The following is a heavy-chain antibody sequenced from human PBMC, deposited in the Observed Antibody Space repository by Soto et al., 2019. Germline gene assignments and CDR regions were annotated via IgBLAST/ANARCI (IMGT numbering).Heavy chain of an antibody. V-gene: IGHV3-23*01. CDR2: ISGSGGDT. CDR1: GFIFSNYA. J-gene: IGHJ4*02. Sequence: EVQLLDSGGGLVQPGGSVRLSCAASGFIFSNYAMSWVRQAPGKGLEWVSAISGSGGDTFYVGSVKGRFTISRDNSKNTLSLQMNSLRAEDTATYYCAKDAGRGGGSAFDCWGQGTLVTVSS. D-gene: IGHD2-2*01. CDR3: AKDAGRGGGSAFDC.